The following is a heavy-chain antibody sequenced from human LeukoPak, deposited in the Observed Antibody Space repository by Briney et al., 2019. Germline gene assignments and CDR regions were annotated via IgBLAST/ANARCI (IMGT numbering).Heavy chain of an antibody. CDR1: GFAFSSYG. CDR2: IWYDGSNS. J-gene: IGHJ6*03. CDR3: ARDPGRAAAGVYYYYMDV. D-gene: IGHD6-13*01. V-gene: IGHV3-33*01. Sequence: GRSLRLSCAASGFAFSSYGMHWVRQAPGKGLEWVALIWYDGSNSYYADSVKGRFTISRDNSKNTVYLQMNSLRAEDTSVYYCARDPGRAAAGVYYYYMDVWGKGTTVTVSS.